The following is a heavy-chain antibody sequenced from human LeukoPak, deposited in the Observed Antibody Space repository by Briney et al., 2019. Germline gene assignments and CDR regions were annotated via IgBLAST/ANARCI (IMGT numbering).Heavy chain of an antibody. Sequence: GGSLRLSCAASGFTFSSYAMHWVRQAPGRGLEWVAVMSFDGTHIYYADSVKGRFTISRDNSKNTLYLQMNSLRAEDTAVYYCARCSGYGMDVWGQGTTVTVSS. CDR2: MSFDGTHI. J-gene: IGHJ6*02. CDR3: ARCSGYGMDV. D-gene: IGHD3-10*02. CDR1: GFTFSSYA. V-gene: IGHV3-30-3*01.